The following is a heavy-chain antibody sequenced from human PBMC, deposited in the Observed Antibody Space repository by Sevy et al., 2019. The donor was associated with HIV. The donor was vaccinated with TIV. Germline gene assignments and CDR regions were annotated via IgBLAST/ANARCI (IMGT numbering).Heavy chain of an antibody. CDR1: GFTFSTYT. V-gene: IGHV3-48*02. J-gene: IGHJ5*02. D-gene: IGHD3-22*01. CDR2: ISRDRRTI. Sequence: GGSLRLSCVGSGFTFSTYTMHWVRQAPGKGLEWLSSISRDRRTIYYADSLKGRFTISRDNDKNSMYLQMNSLRDEDTAVYYCAREAYYYDSREENWFDPWGQGTLVTVSS. CDR3: AREAYYYDSREENWFDP.